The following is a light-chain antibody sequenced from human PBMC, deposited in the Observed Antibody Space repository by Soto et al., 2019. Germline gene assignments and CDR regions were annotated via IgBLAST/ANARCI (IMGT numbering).Light chain of an antibody. J-gene: IGKJ4*01. CDR2: GAS. CDR1: QAISNY. CDR3: QQYYSYPLT. V-gene: IGKV1-8*01. Sequence: AIRMTQSPSSLSASTGDRVTITCRASQAISNYLAWYQQRPGRAPRLLVYGASKLGSGVPSRFSGSGSGTDFTLSIGRLQSEDFATYFCQQYYSYPLTFGGGTRVEI.